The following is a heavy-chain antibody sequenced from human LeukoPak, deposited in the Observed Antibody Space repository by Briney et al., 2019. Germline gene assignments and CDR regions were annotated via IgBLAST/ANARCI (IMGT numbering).Heavy chain of an antibody. D-gene: IGHD3-22*01. CDR1: GGYISSGSYY. CDR2: IYTSGHT. Sequence: SETLSLTCSVSGGYISSGSYYWNWIRQPTGKGLEWIGRIYTSGHTSYNPSLRSRVTISVDTSRNQFSLSLSSVTAADTAVYYCARARVPYYDSSGYHPFDYWGQGTLVTVSS. J-gene: IGHJ4*02. V-gene: IGHV4-61*02. CDR3: ARARVPYYDSSGYHPFDY.